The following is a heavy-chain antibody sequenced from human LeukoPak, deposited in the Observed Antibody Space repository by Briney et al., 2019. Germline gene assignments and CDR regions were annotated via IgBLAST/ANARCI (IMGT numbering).Heavy chain of an antibody. D-gene: IGHD5-18*01. J-gene: IGHJ2*01. CDR1: GYTFTSHA. CDR2: VSPYSGKP. V-gene: IGHV7-4-1*02. CDR3: ARAGYSYGYWYFDL. Sequence: ASVKVSCKASGYTFTSHAINWVRQAPGQGLEWKGWVSPYSGKPTYGQGFTGRFVFSLDTSVSTAYLEISSLQTEDTAVYYCARAGYSYGYWYFDLWGRGTLVTVSS.